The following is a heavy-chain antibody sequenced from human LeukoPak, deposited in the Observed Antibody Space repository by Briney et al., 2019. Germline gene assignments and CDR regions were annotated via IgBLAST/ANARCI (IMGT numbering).Heavy chain of an antibody. D-gene: IGHD5-24*01. J-gene: IGHJ4*02. Sequence: SETLSLTCAVSGYSISTSNYWAWIRQPPGKGLEWIGHIYYSGGIYYNPSLKSRVTMSVDTSKNQFSLKLSSVTAADTAVYYCARGRDGYIFDYWGQGTLVTVSS. CDR2: IYYSGGI. V-gene: IGHV4-28*05. CDR1: GYSISTSNY. CDR3: ARGRDGYIFDY.